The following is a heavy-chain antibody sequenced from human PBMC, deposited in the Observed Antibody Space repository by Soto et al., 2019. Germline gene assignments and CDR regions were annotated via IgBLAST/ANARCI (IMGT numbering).Heavy chain of an antibody. D-gene: IGHD6-19*01. CDR3: PHIIADSSTLSGLEAFDF. Sequence: QITLKESGPTLVKPTQTLILTCTFSGFSLTTSGVGVGWIRQPPGKALEWLALIYWDDDKRYSPSLKSRLTITKDTTKNHVVLPMTAIDPVDKASYYGPHIIADSSTLSGLEAFDFWGQGTMDTVSS. V-gene: IGHV2-5*02. CDR2: IYWDDDK. CDR1: GFSLTTSGVG. J-gene: IGHJ3*01.